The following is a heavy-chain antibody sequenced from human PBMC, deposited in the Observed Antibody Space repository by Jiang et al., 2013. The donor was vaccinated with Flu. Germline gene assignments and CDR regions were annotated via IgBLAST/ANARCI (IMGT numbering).Heavy chain of an antibody. CDR2: VHHRGST. D-gene: IGHD2-2*03. V-gene: IGHV4-39*01. CDR3: GRQPWMSVSDY. J-gene: IGHJ4*02. Sequence: PGLVKPSETLSLTCTASGGFVNTDSYYWGWIRQPPGKGLDWLATVHHRGSTYYNPSLKGRLTISVDTSKNQISLEVTSLTAADTGVYYCGRQPWMSVSDYWGQGIAVTVSS. CDR1: GGFVNTDSYY.